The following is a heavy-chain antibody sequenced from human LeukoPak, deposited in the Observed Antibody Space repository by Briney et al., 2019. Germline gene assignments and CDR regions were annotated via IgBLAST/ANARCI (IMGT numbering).Heavy chain of an antibody. Sequence: GGSLRLSCAASGFTVSSNDMSWVRQAPGKGLECISVIYSGGSTDYADSVKGRLTISRDNSKGTLYLQMNSLTAEDTAVYYCARDKGGWYFGDVRMNDYWGQGTLVTVSS. CDR2: IYSGGST. CDR1: GFTVSSND. V-gene: IGHV3-53*01. J-gene: IGHJ4*02. D-gene: IGHD6-19*01. CDR3: ARDKGGWYFGDVRMNDY.